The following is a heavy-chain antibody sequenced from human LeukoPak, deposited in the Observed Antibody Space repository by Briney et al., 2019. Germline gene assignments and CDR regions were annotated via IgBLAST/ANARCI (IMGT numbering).Heavy chain of an antibody. Sequence: SQTLSLTCAISGDTVSNKRSAWNWIRQSPSRGLEWLGRTYYRSKWYNDYAVSVKSRITINPDTSKNQFSLQLNSVTPEDTAVYYCARDRRSWGTDAFDIWGQGTMVTVSS. J-gene: IGHJ3*02. CDR3: ARDRRSWGTDAFDI. D-gene: IGHD6-13*01. CDR1: GDTVSNKRSA. V-gene: IGHV6-1*01. CDR2: TYYRSKWYN.